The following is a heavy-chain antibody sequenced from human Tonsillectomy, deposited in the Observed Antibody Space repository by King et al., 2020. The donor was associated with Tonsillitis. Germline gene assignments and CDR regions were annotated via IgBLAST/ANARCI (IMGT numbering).Heavy chain of an antibody. V-gene: IGHV3-53*01. CDR3: ASDHVDQSLDAFDV. CDR1: VFSVSSSY. CDR2: IYSGGST. J-gene: IGHJ3*01. Sequence: QLVQSGGGLIQPGGSLRLSCAASVFSVSSSYMTWVRQAPGKGLEWVSVIYSGGSTYYADSVKGRFTISKDNSKNTVYLQMDSLRAEDTAVYDCASDHVDQSLDAFDVWGKGTMVTVSS.